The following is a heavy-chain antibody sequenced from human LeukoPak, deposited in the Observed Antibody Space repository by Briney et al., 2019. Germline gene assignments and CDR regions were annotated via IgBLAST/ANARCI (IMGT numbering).Heavy chain of an antibody. V-gene: IGHV4-34*01. CDR2: INHSGST. Sequence: SETLSLTCAVYGGSFSGYYWSWIRQPPGKGLEWIGEINHSGSTNHNPSLKSRVTISVDTSKNQFSLKLSSVTAADTAVYYCARGVRGRYFDWLFKYYFDYWGQGTLVTVSS. CDR3: ARGVRGRYFDWLFKYYFDY. J-gene: IGHJ4*02. CDR1: GGSFSGYY. D-gene: IGHD3-9*01.